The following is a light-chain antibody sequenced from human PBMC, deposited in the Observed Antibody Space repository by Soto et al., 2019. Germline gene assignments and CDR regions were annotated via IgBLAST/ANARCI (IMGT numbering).Light chain of an antibody. CDR3: QQYNSYSWT. CDR2: DAS. CDR1: QSTSGY. V-gene: IGKV1-5*01. Sequence: IQITQSPSSLSASVGDRVTITGRASQSTSGYLAWYQQKPGKAPKLLIYDASTLESGVPSRFSGSRSGTEFTLTISSLQPDDFATYYCQQYNSYSWTFGQGTKVDIK. J-gene: IGKJ1*01.